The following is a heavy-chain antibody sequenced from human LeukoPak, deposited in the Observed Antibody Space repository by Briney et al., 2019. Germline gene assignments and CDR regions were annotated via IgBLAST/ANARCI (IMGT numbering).Heavy chain of an antibody. CDR3: ARRRAESSGPSFYYFYMDV. CDR2: VYHNGRT. D-gene: IGHD2-8*02. V-gene: IGHV4-59*01. CDR1: GGSISGYY. Sequence: PSETLSLTCSVSGGSISGYYWSWIRQLPGERLEWIGFVYHNGRTTYNSSLESRVTISVDTSRNQVSLNLRFVTAADTALYFCARRRAESSGPSFYYFYMDVWGKGTTVSVSS. J-gene: IGHJ6*03.